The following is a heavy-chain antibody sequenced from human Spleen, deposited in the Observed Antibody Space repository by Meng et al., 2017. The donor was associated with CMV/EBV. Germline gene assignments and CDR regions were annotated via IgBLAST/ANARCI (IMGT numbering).Heavy chain of an antibody. V-gene: IGHV4-34*01. Sequence: SETLSLTCAVYGGSFSGYYWSWIRQPPGKGLEWIGEINHSGSTNYNPSLKSRVTISVDTSKNQFSLKLSSVTAADTAVYYCARNLGYCSSTSCCYYYYYGMDVWGQGTTVTVSS. CDR1: GGSFSGYY. D-gene: IGHD2-2*01. CDR3: ARNLGYCSSTSCCYYYYYGMDV. CDR2: INHSGST. J-gene: IGHJ6*02.